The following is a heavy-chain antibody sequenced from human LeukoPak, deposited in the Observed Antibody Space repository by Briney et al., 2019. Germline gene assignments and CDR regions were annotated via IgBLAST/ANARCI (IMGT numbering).Heavy chain of an antibody. CDR2: ISSSRSNI. J-gene: IGHJ4*02. CDR1: GFTFSIYS. Sequence: GGSLRLSCAASGFTFSIYSMNWVRQAPGKGLEWVSSISSSRSNIFYADSVQGRFTISRDNAKNSLYLQMNGLRAEDTAVYYCARDREGANDETFHYWGRGTLVTVSS. D-gene: IGHD1-26*01. V-gene: IGHV3-21*01. CDR3: ARDREGANDETFHY.